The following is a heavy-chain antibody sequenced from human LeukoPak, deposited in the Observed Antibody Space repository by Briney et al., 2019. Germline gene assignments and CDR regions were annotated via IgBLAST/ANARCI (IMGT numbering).Heavy chain of an antibody. CDR2: IIPILGIA. J-gene: IGHJ5*02. D-gene: IGHD3-10*01. CDR3: ALPYYGSGSLNWFDP. CDR1: GGTFSSYT. V-gene: IGHV1-69*02. Sequence: GSSVKVSCKXSGGTFSSYTISWVRQAPGQGLERMGRIIPILGIANYAQKFQGRVTITADKSTSTAYMELSSLRSEDTAVYYCALPYYGSGSLNWFDPWGQGTLVTVSS.